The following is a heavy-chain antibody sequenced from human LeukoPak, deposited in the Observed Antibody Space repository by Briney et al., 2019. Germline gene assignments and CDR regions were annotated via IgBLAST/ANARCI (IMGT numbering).Heavy chain of an antibody. D-gene: IGHD3-3*01. Sequence: GGSLRLSCAASGFTFSSYWMSWVRQAPGKGLEWVANIKQDGSEKYYVDSVKGRFTISRDNAKNSLYLQMNSLRAEDTAVYYCARVDFWSGYLFWNPDAFDIWGQGTMVTVPS. V-gene: IGHV3-7*01. CDR2: IKQDGSEK. CDR3: ARVDFWSGYLFWNPDAFDI. CDR1: GFTFSSYW. J-gene: IGHJ3*02.